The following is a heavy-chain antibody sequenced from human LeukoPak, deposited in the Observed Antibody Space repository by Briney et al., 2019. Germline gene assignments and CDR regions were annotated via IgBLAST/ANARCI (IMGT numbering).Heavy chain of an antibody. CDR2: IKSKTDGETT. V-gene: IGHV3-15*01. D-gene: IGHD3-3*01. CDR1: GFTFSNAW. CDR3: STVGGYYYDS. J-gene: IGHJ5*01. Sequence: GGSLRLSCAGSGFTFSNAWMTWVRQVPGKGLEWVGRIKSKTDGETTDYAAPVKGRFTISRDDWKNTAYLQMNSLKTEDTAVYYCSTVGGYYYDSWGQGTLVTVSS.